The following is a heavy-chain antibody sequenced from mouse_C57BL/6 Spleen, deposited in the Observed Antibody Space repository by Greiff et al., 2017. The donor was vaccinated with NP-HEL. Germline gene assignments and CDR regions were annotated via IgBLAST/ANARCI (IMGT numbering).Heavy chain of an antibody. CDR3: ARDNYYDYDGGGYAMDY. V-gene: IGHV5-4*01. J-gene: IGHJ4*01. D-gene: IGHD2-4*01. CDR1: GFTFSSYA. Sequence: EVQVVESGGGLVKPGGSLKLSCAASGFTFSSYAMSWVRQTPEKRLEWVATISDGGSYTYYPDNVKGRFTISRDNAKNNLYLQMSHLKSEDTAMYYCARDNYYDYDGGGYAMDYWGQGTSVTVSS. CDR2: ISDGGSYT.